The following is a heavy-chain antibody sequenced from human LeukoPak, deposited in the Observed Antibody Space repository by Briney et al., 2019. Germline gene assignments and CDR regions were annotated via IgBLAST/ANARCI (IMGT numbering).Heavy chain of an antibody. J-gene: IGHJ3*02. Sequence: GGSLRLSCAASGITLSRHAMSWVRQAPGKGLEYVAAINGNGGSTYYANSVKGRFTISRDNSKNTLYLQMGSLRPEDMAVYYCARGNKGYSYGSDIWGQGTMVTVSS. V-gene: IGHV3-64*01. D-gene: IGHD5-18*01. CDR1: GITLSRHA. CDR2: INGNGGST. CDR3: ARGNKGYSYGSDI.